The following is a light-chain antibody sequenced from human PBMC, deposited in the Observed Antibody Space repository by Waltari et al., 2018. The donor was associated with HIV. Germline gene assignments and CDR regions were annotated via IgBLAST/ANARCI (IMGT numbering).Light chain of an antibody. Sequence: QSVLTQPPSASGAPGQRVTMYCYGSSSNIGGNTGYGYQHRPGSAPKLLISRNNNRPSGVPDRFSGSKSGTSASLAISGLRSEDEADYYCAAWDDSLSGVLFGGGTKLTVL. CDR2: RNN. J-gene: IGLJ3*02. V-gene: IGLV1-47*01. CDR3: AAWDDSLSGVL. CDR1: SSNIGGNT.